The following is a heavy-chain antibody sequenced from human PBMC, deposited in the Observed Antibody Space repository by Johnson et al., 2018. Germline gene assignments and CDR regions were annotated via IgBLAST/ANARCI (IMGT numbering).Heavy chain of an antibody. V-gene: IGHV3-15*07. CDR3: ATDLNLGRTH. CDR1: GFTFTSAW. J-gene: IGHJ4*02. Sequence: VQLVQSGGDLVKPGGSLTLSCAASGFTFTSAWMNWLRQAPGKGPACVGRIGGKSDGGTTLYATSVKDRFIISRDDSKDTLYLQMSSLPTDDTAVYYCATDLNLGRTHWGQGTLVTVSS. D-gene: IGHD1-1*01. CDR2: IGGKSDGGTT.